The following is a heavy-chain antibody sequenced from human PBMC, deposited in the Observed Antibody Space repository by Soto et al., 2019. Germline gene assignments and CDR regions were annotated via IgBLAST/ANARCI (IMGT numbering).Heavy chain of an antibody. Sequence: DVQLVESGGGLVQPGRSLRLSCAASGFTFDDYAMHWVRQAPGKGLEWVSGISWNSGSIGYADSVKGRFTISRDNAKNAVYMQRNSLSAEDTALYYCAKPVGATGGDAFDIWGQGTMVTVSS. D-gene: IGHD1-26*01. CDR3: AKPVGATGGDAFDI. V-gene: IGHV3-9*01. CDR1: GFTFDDYA. J-gene: IGHJ3*02. CDR2: ISWNSGSI.